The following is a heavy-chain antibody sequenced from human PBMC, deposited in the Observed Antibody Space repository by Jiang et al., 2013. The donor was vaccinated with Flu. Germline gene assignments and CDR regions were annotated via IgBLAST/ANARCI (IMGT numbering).Heavy chain of an antibody. CDR1: GYTFTGYY. J-gene: IGHJ6*02. CDR2: INPNSGGT. Sequence: VQLVESGAEVKKPGASVKVSCKASGYTFTGYYMHWVRQAPGQGLEWMGWINPNSGGTNYAQKFQGWVTMTRDTSISTAYMELSRLRSDDTAVYYCARDRDYSTPGPYYYYGMDVWGQGTTVTVSS. D-gene: IGHD4-11*01. V-gene: IGHV1-2*04. CDR3: ARDRDYSTPGPYYYYGMDV.